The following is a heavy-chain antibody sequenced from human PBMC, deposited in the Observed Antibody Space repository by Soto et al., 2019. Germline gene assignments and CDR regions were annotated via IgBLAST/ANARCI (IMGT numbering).Heavy chain of an antibody. CDR2: INHSGST. V-gene: IGHV4-34*01. CDR3: ARGKSGSYIGAY. CDR1: GGSFSGYY. Sequence: QVQLQQWGAGLLKPSETLSLTCAVYGGSFSGYYWSWIRQPPGKGLEWIGEINHSGSTNYNPSLKSRVTISVDTSKNQFSLTLRSVTAADTAVYYCARGKSGSYIGAYWGQGTLVTVSS. D-gene: IGHD1-26*01. J-gene: IGHJ4*02.